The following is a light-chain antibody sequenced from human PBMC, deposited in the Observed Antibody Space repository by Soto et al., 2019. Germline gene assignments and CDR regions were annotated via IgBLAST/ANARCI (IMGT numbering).Light chain of an antibody. V-gene: IGKV3-11*01. J-gene: IGKJ2*01. CDR2: DAS. CDR1: QSLSSS. CDR3: QQRSNWPAT. Sequence: EIVLTQSPATLSLSPGERATLSCRASQSLSSSLAWYQQKPGQAPRLLIYDASNRATGIPARFSGSGSGTDFTLTISSLEPEDFAVYYCQQRSNWPATFGQGTKLEIK.